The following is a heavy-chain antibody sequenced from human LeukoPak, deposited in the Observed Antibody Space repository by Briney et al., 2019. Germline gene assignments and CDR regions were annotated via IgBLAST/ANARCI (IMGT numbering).Heavy chain of an antibody. CDR2: IYSGGST. D-gene: IGHD5-24*01. CDR3: ARGEGGYNYNY. V-gene: IGHV3-66*01. Sequence: GGSLKLSCAASGFSFSSYGMHWVRQAPGKGLEWVSVIYSGGSTYYADSVKGRFTISRDNSKNTLYLQMNSLRAEDTAVYYCARGEGGYNYNYWGQGTLVTVSS. CDR1: GFSFSSYG. J-gene: IGHJ4*02.